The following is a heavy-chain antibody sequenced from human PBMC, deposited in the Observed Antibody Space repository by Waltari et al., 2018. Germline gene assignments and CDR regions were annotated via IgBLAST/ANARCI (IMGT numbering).Heavy chain of an antibody. CDR3: ARVGDYGSGSLDAFDI. J-gene: IGHJ3*02. V-gene: IGHV4-4*02. D-gene: IGHD3-10*01. Sequence: QVQLQESGPGLVKPSGTLSLTCAVSGGSISSSNWWSWVRQPPGKGLEWIGEIYHSGSSNYNPALKSRVTISVDKSKNQFSLKLSSVTAADTAVYYCARVGDYGSGSLDAFDIWGQGTMVTVSS. CDR2: IYHSGSS. CDR1: GGSISSSNW.